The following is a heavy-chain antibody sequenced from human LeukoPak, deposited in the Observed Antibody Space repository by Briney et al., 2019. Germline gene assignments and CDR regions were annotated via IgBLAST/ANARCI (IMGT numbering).Heavy chain of an antibody. CDR3: ARGRADYDFWSGYYHYMDV. J-gene: IGHJ6*03. V-gene: IGHV3-74*01. Sequence: GGSLRLSCAASGFTFSSNWMNWVRQVPGKGLVWVSRIKTDGSSTSYVDSVKGRFTISRDNAKNTLYLQMNSLRAEDTAVYYCARGRADYDFWSGYYHYMDVWGKGTTVTVSS. CDR1: GFTFSSNW. CDR2: IKTDGSST. D-gene: IGHD3-3*01.